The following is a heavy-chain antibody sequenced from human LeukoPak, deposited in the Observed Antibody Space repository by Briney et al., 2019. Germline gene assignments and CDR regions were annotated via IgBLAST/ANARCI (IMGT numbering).Heavy chain of an antibody. V-gene: IGHV1-46*01. CDR3: ARGIYYGSGRGPMAV. CDR2: INASGGST. J-gene: IGHJ6*02. CDR1: GYTFTSYY. Sequence: RASVKVSCKASGYTFTSYYIHWVRQAPGQGLEWMGIINASGGSTNYAQKFQGRVTMTRDTSTSTVYMELSSLRSEDTAVYYCARGIYYGSGRGPMAVCGQGTTVT. D-gene: IGHD3-10*01.